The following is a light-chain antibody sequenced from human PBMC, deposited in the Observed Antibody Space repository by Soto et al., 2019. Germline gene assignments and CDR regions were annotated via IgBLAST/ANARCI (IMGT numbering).Light chain of an antibody. Sequence: QSALTQPPSVSGSPGQSVTISCTGTSTDFVSYNRVSWYQQPPGTAPKLIIYEASNRPSGVPGRFSGSKSGNTASLTISGLKAADEADYYCSLYTSENPYVFGTGTKVTVL. CDR2: EAS. CDR3: SLYTSENPYV. V-gene: IGLV2-18*01. CDR1: STDFVSYNR. J-gene: IGLJ1*01.